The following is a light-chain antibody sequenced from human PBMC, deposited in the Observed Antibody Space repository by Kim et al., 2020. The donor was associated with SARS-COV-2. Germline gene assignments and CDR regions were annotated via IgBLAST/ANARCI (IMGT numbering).Light chain of an antibody. CDR1: SSDVGGYNY. V-gene: IGLV2-14*01. CDR3: SSYTSSSTF. Sequence: QSVLTQPASVSGSPGQSITISCTGTSSDVGGYNYVSWYQQHPGKAPKLMIYDVSKRPSRVSNRFSGSKSGNTASLTISGLQAEDEADYYCSSYTSSSTFFGGGTQLTVL. J-gene: IGLJ2*01. CDR2: DVS.